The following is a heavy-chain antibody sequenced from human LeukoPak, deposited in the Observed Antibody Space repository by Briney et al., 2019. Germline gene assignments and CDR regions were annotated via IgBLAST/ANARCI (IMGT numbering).Heavy chain of an antibody. CDR3: AKDRGFSGSYYGSEF. Sequence: GGSLRLSCAASGFTFAGSAMNWVRQAPGKGLEWVSAISGTGGSTYYADSVKGRFTISRDNSKNTLYLKMNSLRAEDTAMYYCAKDRGFSGSYYGSEFWGQGALVTVSS. J-gene: IGHJ4*02. D-gene: IGHD1-26*01. CDR2: ISGTGGST. CDR1: GFTFAGSA. V-gene: IGHV3-23*01.